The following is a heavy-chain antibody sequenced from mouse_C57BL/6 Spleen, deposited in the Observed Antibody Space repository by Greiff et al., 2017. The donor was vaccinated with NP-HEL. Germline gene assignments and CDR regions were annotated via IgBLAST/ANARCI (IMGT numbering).Heavy chain of an antibody. V-gene: IGHV5-16*01. CDR2: INYDGSST. CDR3: ARDPGVTGYFDV. J-gene: IGHJ1*03. CDR1: GFTFSDYY. Sequence: EVQLVESEGGLVQPGSSMKLSCTASGFTFSDYYMAWVRQVPEKGLEWVANINYDGSSTYYLDSLKSRFIISRDNAKNILYLQMSSLKSEDTATYYCARDPGVTGYFDVWGTGTTVTVSS. D-gene: IGHD3-1*01.